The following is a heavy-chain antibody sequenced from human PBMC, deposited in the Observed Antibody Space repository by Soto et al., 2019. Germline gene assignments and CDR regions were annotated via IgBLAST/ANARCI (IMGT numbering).Heavy chain of an antibody. D-gene: IGHD3-10*01. CDR2: IKSDGIST. V-gene: IGHV3-74*01. CDR1: GFTFSSYW. J-gene: IGHJ4*02. CDR3: AHLVWLGDPLGSDY. Sequence: GGSLRLSCTASGFTFSSYWMHWVRQAPGKGLVWVSRIKSDGISTSYADSVKGRFTISRDNAKNTLYLQMNSLRVEDTAVYYCAHLVWLGDPLGSDYWGQGTLVTVSS.